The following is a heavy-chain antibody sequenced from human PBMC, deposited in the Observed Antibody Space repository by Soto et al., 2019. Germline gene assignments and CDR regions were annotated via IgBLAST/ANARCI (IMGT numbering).Heavy chain of an antibody. CDR1: GFTFSKYA. CDR3: AKDRVPNDSSVYYSILTDS. V-gene: IGHV3-23*01. J-gene: IGHJ4*02. CDR2: ISYNGGGT. Sequence: EVQLLESGGGLVQPGGSLRLSCAASGFTFSKYAMTWARQAPGKGLEWVSAISYNGGGTYYVDSVKGRFTVSRDNSNNTLYLQMHSLRAEDTAVYYCAKDRVPNDSSVYYSILTDSWGQGTVVTVSS. D-gene: IGHD3-22*01.